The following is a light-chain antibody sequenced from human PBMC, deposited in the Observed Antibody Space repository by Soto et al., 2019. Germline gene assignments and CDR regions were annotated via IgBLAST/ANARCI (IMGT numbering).Light chain of an antibody. V-gene: IGKV3-11*01. CDR2: GAT. CDR3: QQRSNWPLYT. Sequence: EIVLTQSPGALSLSPGERATLSCWASESVSDFLAWYQQKPGLAPRLLIHGATKRTSGTPDRFSGSGSGTAFTLAISRLEPEDFAVYYCQQRSNWPLYTFGQGTKLEIK. J-gene: IGKJ2*01. CDR1: ESVSDF.